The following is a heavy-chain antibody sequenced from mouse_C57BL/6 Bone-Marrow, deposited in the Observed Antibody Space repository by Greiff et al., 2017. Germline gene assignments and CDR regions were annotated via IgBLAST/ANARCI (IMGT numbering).Heavy chain of an antibody. CDR1: GYSFTGYY. Sequence: EVMLVESGPELVKPGASVKISCKASGYSFTGYYMNWVKQSPEKSLEWIGEINPSTGGTTYNQKFKAKATLTVDKSSSTAYMQLKSLTSEDSAVYYCARRATVVDFDFWGTGTTVTVSS. D-gene: IGHD1-1*01. V-gene: IGHV1-42*01. CDR3: ARRATVVDFDF. J-gene: IGHJ1*03. CDR2: INPSTGGT.